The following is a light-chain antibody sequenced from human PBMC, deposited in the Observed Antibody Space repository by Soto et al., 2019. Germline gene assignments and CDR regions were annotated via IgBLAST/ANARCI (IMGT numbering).Light chain of an antibody. CDR2: DVS. J-gene: IGLJ1*01. V-gene: IGLV2-8*01. CDR1: RSDVGGYNY. Sequence: QSVLAQPPSASGSPGQSVAISCTGTRSDVGGYNYVSWYQQHPGKAPKLMICDVSKRPSGVPDRFSGSKSGNTASLTVTGLQAEDEADYYCSSYAGTHIVFGTGTKVTVL. CDR3: SSYAGTHIV.